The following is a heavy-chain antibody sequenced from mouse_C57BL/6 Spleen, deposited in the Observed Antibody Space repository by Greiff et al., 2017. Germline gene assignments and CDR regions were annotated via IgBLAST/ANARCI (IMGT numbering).Heavy chain of an antibody. V-gene: IGHV1-61*01. J-gene: IGHJ2*01. Sequence: QVQLQQPGAELVRPGSSVKLSCKASGYTFTSYWMDWVKQRPGQGLEWIGNIYPSDSETHYNQKFKDKATLTVDKSSSTAYMQLSSLTSEDSAVYYCAGGIYYDYPYWGQGTTLTVSS. D-gene: IGHD2-4*01. CDR2: IYPSDSET. CDR3: AGGIYYDYPY. CDR1: GYTFTSYW.